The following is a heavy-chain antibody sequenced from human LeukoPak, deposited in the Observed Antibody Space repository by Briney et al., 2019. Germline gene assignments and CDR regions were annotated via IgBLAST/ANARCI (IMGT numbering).Heavy chain of an antibody. Sequence: GGSLRLSCAVSGFTFSRYWMNWVRQAPGKGLEWVANIKEDGSEKNYVDSVKGRFTTSRDNALNSVFLQMDSLRVEDTALYFCARGLIGIGGIDFWGQGTLVTVSS. D-gene: IGHD2/OR15-2a*01. CDR2: IKEDGSEK. J-gene: IGHJ4*02. CDR3: ARGLIGIGGIDF. CDR1: GFTFSRYW. V-gene: IGHV3-7*01.